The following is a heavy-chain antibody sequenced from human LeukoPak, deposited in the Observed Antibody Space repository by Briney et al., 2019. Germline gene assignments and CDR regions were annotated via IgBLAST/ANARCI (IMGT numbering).Heavy chain of an antibody. D-gene: IGHD3-22*01. CDR2: IIPIFGSA. J-gene: IGHJ4*02. V-gene: IGHV1-69*13. CDR3: ARARGNYYDSSGYYLNVH. Sequence: ASVKVSCKASGGTFSSYAISWVRQAPGQGLEWMGGIIPIFGSANYAQKSQGRVTITADESTSTAYMELSSLRSEDTAVYYCARARGNYYDSSGYYLNVHWGQGTLVTVSS. CDR1: GGTFSSYA.